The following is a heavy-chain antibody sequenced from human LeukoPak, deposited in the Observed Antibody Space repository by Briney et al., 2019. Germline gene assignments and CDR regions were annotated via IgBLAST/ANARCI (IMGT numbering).Heavy chain of an antibody. J-gene: IGHJ4*02. Sequence: GASVKVSCKASGYTFTEYFIHWVRQAPGQGLEWMAIISPSDASSSQAQKFQDRITMTTDTSTTTVYMELSSLRSEDTAVYYCARSTRYYAFDYWGRGTLVTVSS. CDR3: ARSTRYYAFDY. CDR2: ISPSDASS. D-gene: IGHD2/OR15-2a*01. V-gene: IGHV1-46*01. CDR1: GYTFTEYF.